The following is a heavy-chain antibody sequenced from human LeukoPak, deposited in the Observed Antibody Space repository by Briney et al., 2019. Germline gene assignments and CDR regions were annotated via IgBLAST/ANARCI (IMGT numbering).Heavy chain of an antibody. J-gene: IGHJ6*03. CDR2: IYAADSDT. Sequence: GESLKISCKGSGFSFTNSWIGWVRQMPGKGLEWMGVIYAADSDTRYSPSFQGQVTISVDKSISTAYLQWSSLEASDTAMYYCARHTGSATIYYYYLYTDVWGTGTTVTVSS. CDR3: ARHTGSATIYYYYLYTDV. CDR1: GFSFTNSW. V-gene: IGHV5-51*01. D-gene: IGHD4-11*01.